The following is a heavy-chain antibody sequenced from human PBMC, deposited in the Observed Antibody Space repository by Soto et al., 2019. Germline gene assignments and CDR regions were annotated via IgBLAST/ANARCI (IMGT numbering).Heavy chain of an antibody. V-gene: IGHV1-69*13. J-gene: IGHJ6*02. CDR1: GGTFSSYA. D-gene: IGHD3-3*01. CDR3: ATRGRITIEPSPPYGMDV. Sequence: SVKVSCKASGGTFSSYAISWVRQAPGQGLEWMGGIIPIFGTANYAQKFQGRVTITADESTSTAYMELSSLRSEDTAVYYCATRGRITIEPSPPYGMDVWGQGTTVTVS. CDR2: IIPIFGTA.